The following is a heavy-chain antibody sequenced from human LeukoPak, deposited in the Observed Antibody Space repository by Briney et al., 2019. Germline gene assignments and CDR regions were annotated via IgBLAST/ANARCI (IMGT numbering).Heavy chain of an antibody. CDR3: ARGGSYSLNY. CDR1: GGSISNSIW. D-gene: IGHD1-26*01. J-gene: IGHJ4*02. V-gene: IGHV4-4*02. Sequence: PSGTLSLTCAVSGGSISNSIWWWTWVRQPPGKGLEWIGEIYHSGSTNYNPSLKSRVTMSVDKSKNQFSLKLNSVTAADTAVYYCARGGSYSLNYWGQGTLVTVSS. CDR2: IYHSGST.